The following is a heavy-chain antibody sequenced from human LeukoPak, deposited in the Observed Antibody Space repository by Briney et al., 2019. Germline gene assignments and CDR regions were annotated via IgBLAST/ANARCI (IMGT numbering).Heavy chain of an antibody. CDR2: ISSSSSYI. CDR1: GFTFSSYS. J-gene: IGHJ4*02. D-gene: IGHD5-24*01. Sequence: PGGSLRLSCAASGFTFSSYSMNWVRQAPGKGLEWVSSISSSSSYIYYADSVKGRFTISRDNAKNSLYLQMNSLRAEDTAVYYCAKVLWLQFYYFDYWGQGTLVTVSS. V-gene: IGHV3-21*04. CDR3: AKVLWLQFYYFDY.